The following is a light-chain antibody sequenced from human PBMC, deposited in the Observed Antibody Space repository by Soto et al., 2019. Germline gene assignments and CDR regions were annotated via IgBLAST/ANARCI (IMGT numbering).Light chain of an antibody. Sequence: QSALTQPASVSGSPGQSITISCTGTSSDVGGYNYVSWYQQHPGKAPKLMIYEVSNWPSGVSNRFSGSKSGNTAYLTISGLQAEDEADYYCSSYKSSSTWVFGGGTKLTVL. CDR1: SSDVGGYNY. V-gene: IGLV2-14*01. CDR3: SSYKSSSTWV. CDR2: EVS. J-gene: IGLJ3*02.